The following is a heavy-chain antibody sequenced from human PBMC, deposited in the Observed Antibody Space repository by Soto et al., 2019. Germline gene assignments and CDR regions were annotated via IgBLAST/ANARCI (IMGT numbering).Heavy chain of an antibody. V-gene: IGHV4-31*03. CDR3: ARDYQGALFDY. J-gene: IGHJ4*02. CDR2: IYYTGIT. D-gene: IGHD2-2*01. Sequence: SETQSLTCTVSGGSIRSGCSYWTWIRQHPGKGLEWIGYIYYTGITYYNPSLKSRVTMSLGSSKNQFSLQLTSVTAADTAVYYCARDYQGALFDYWGQGTLVTVSS. CDR1: GGSIRSGCSY.